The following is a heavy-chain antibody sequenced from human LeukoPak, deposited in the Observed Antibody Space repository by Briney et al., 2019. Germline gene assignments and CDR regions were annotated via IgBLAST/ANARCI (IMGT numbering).Heavy chain of an antibody. CDR1: GGSISSYY. J-gene: IGHJ4*02. CDR2: IYYSGST. V-gene: IGHV4-59*01. Sequence: SETLPLTCTVSGGSISSYYWSWIRQPPGKGLEWIGYIYYSGSTNYNPSLKSRVTISVDTSKNQFSLKLSSVTAADTAVYYCARARVDYGDYSLDYWGQGTLVTVSS. D-gene: IGHD4-17*01. CDR3: ARARVDYGDYSLDY.